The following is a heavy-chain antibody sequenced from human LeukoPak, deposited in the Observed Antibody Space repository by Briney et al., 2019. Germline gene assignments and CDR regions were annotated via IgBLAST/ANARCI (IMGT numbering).Heavy chain of an antibody. V-gene: IGHV4-59*01. D-gene: IGHD5-24*01. CDR1: GGSISSYY. J-gene: IGHJ3*02. Sequence: SETLPLTCTVSGGSISSYYWSWIRQPPGKGLEWIGYIYYSGSTNYNPSLKSRVTISVDTSKNQFSLKLSSVTAADTAVYYCASDFLQDDAFDIWGQGTMVTVSS. CDR3: ASDFLQDDAFDI. CDR2: IYYSGST.